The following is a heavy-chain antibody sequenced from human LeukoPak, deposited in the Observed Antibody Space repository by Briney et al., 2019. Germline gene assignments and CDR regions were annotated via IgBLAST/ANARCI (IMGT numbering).Heavy chain of an antibody. Sequence: GGSLRLSCAASGFTVSSNYVSWVRQAPGKGLEWVSVIYSGGSTYYADSVKGRFTISRDNSKNTLYLQMNSLSAEDTAVYYCAREMKGYCSGGSCYDWGYFDYWGQGTLVTVSS. V-gene: IGHV3-66*01. CDR3: AREMKGYCSGGSCYDWGYFDY. D-gene: IGHD2-15*01. CDR1: GFTVSSNY. J-gene: IGHJ4*02. CDR2: IYSGGST.